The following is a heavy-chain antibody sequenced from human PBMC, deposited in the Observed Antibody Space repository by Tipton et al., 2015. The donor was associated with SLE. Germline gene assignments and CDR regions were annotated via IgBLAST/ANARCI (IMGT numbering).Heavy chain of an antibody. Sequence: SLRLSCAASGFTVSSHYMIWVRQAPGKGLKWVSTISGFGGSTYYADSVKGRFTISRDNSKNTLYLQMNSLRAEDTAVYYCAKDLRFYWDQGTLVTVSS. V-gene: IGHV3-23*01. CDR1: GFTVSSHY. CDR3: AKDLRFY. CDR2: ISGFGGST. J-gene: IGHJ4*02.